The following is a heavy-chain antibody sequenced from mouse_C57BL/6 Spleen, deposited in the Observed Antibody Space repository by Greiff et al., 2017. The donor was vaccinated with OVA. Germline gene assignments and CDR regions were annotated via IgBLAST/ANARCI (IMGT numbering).Heavy chain of an antibody. CDR2: IWSGGST. V-gene: IGHV2-2*01. D-gene: IGHD1-1*01. CDR3: ARIRGRNYAMEY. Sequence: QVQLQQSAPGLVQPSQSLSITCTVSGFSLTSHGVHWVRQYPGKGLEWLGVIWSGGSTDYNAAFISRLSISKVNSKCQVFLKVNSLQADDTAIYYCARIRGRNYAMEYWGQGVAVTVAS. CDR1: GFSLTSHG. J-gene: IGHJ4*01.